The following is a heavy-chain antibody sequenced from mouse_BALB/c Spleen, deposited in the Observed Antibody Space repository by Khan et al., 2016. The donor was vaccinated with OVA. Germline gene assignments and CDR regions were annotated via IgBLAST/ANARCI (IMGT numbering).Heavy chain of an antibody. CDR2: IFPGDDST. Sequence: QVQLQQPGADLVKPGASVKLSCKASGYTFTNYDINWVRQRPEQGLEWIGWIFPGDDSTKYNEKFKGKATLTTDKSSSTAYMQLSRLTSEDSAVYFCARHDYGSTLYWYFDVWGAGTTVTVSS. J-gene: IGHJ1*01. V-gene: IGHV1-85*01. CDR3: ARHDYGSTLYWYFDV. D-gene: IGHD1-1*01. CDR1: GYTFTNYD.